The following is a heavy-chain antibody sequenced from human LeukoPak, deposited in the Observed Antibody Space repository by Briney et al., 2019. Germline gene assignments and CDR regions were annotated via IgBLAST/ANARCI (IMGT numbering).Heavy chain of an antibody. CDR3: ARVVPAAINWFDH. D-gene: IGHD2-2*01. J-gene: IGHJ5*02. V-gene: IGHV4-34*01. Sequence: SETLSLTCAVYGGSFSGYYWSWIRQPPGKGLEWIGEINHSGSTNYNPSLKSRVTISVDTSKNQFSLKLSSVTAADTAVYYCARVVPAAINWFDHWGQGTLVTVSS. CDR2: INHSGST. CDR1: GGSFSGYY.